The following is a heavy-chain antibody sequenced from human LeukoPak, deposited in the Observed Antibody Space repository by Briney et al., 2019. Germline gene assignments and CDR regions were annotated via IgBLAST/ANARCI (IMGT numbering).Heavy chain of an antibody. V-gene: IGHV3-9*01. J-gene: IGHJ6*03. CDR2: ISWNSGSI. D-gene: IGHD3-3*01. Sequence: GGSLRLSCAASGFTFDDYAMHWVRQAPGKGLEWVSGISWNSGSIGYADSVKGRFTISRDNAKNSLYLQMNSLRAEDTAVYYCARGGDFWSGPSTEYYYMDVWGKGTTVTVSS. CDR1: GFTFDDYA. CDR3: ARGGDFWSGPSTEYYYMDV.